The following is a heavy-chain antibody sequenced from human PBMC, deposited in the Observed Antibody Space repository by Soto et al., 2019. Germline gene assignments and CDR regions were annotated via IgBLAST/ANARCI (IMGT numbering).Heavy chain of an antibody. CDR3: ARAYRDDILTGYYPQPPAYYYYYGMDV. V-gene: IGHV1-18*01. D-gene: IGHD3-9*01. CDR2: ISAYNGNT. CDR1: GYAFTTYG. J-gene: IGHJ6*02. Sequence: ASVKVSCKASGYAFTTYGFSWVRQAPGQGLEWMGWISAYNGNTNYAQKFQGRVTLTTDTSTSTAYMELRSLRSDDTAVYYCARAYRDDILTGYYPQPPAYYYYYGMDVWGQGTTVTVSS.